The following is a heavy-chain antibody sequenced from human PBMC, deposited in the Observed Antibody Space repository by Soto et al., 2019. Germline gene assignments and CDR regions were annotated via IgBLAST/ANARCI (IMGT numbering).Heavy chain of an antibody. Sequence: ASETLSITCTFSGGSMSLYYWTWIRQPPGKGLEWIGNIHYTGSTNYNPSLKSRVTILLGTSTSQFSLKVSSVTAADTAVYYCARDLTISSTDGPLDPWGHGTLVTVPQ. D-gene: IGHD1-1*01. CDR1: GGSMSLYY. J-gene: IGHJ5*02. V-gene: IGHV4-59*01. CDR3: ARDLTISSTDGPLDP. CDR2: IHYTGST.